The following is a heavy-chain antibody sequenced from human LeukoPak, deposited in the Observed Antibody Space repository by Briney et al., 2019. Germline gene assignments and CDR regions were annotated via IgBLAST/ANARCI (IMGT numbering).Heavy chain of an antibody. J-gene: IGHJ5*02. D-gene: IGHD3-10*01. CDR2: IKSKTDGGTT. V-gene: IGHV3-15*01. CDR3: TTDLWFGELLRSSS. CDR1: GFTFSYAW. Sequence: PGGSLRLSCAASGFTFSYAWINWVRQAPGKGLEWVGRIKSKTDGGTTDYAAPVEGRFTISRDDSKNTLYLQMNSLKTEDTAVYYCTTDLWFGELLRSSSWGQGTLVTVSS.